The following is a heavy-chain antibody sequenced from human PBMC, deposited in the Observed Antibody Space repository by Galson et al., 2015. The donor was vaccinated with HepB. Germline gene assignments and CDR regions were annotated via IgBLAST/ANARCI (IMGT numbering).Heavy chain of an antibody. CDR1: GYSFTSYW. D-gene: IGHD3-22*01. CDR2: IDPSDSYT. CDR3: AREQQLWFSGPHYYDSSGYYWSWFDP. V-gene: IGHV5-10-1*04. Sequence: QSGAEVKKPGESLRISCKGSGYSFTSYWISWVRQMPGKGLEWMGRIDPSDSYTNYSPSFQGQVTISADKSISTAYLQWSSLKASDTAMYYCAREQQLWFSGPHYYDSSGYYWSWFDPWGQGTLVTVSS. J-gene: IGHJ5*02.